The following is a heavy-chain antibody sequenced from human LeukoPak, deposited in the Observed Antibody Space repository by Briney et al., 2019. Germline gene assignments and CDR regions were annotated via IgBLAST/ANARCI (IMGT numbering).Heavy chain of an antibody. CDR2: ISSGSNTI. J-gene: IGHJ4*02. CDR1: GFTFSSYS. Sequence: GGSLSLSCVASGFTFSSYSMNWVRQAPGKGLEWVSYISSGSNTIYYADSVKGRFTISRDNAKNSLYLQMSSLSTEDTAVYYCATGSGYYYDHWGQGTLVTV. V-gene: IGHV3-48*01. D-gene: IGHD3-22*01. CDR3: ATGSGYYYDH.